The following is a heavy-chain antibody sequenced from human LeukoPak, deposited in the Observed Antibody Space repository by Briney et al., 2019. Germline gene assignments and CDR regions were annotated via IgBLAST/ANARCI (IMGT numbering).Heavy chain of an antibody. CDR1: GGSISSSSYY. CDR3: SRSVGSSNWFDP. Sequence: SETLSLTCTVSGGSISSSSYYWGWIRQPPGKGLEWIGSIYYSGSTYYNPSLKSRVTISVDTSKNQFSLKLSSVTAADTAVYYCSRSVGSSNWFDPWGQGTLVTVSS. V-gene: IGHV4-39*07. CDR2: IYYSGST. D-gene: IGHD1-26*01. J-gene: IGHJ5*02.